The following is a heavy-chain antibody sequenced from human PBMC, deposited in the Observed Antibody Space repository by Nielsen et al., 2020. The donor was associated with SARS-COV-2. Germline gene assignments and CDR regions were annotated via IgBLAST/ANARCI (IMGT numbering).Heavy chain of an antibody. CDR3: ARAVWVDTAMVTVYGMDV. CDR1: GFTFSTYW. V-gene: IGHV3-74*01. D-gene: IGHD5-18*01. CDR2: INFDGSST. J-gene: IGHJ6*02. Sequence: GESLKISCAASGFTFSTYWMHWVRHAPGKGLVWVSRINFDGSSTSYADSVKGRFTISRDNAKNTLYLQMNSLRAEDTAVYYCARAVWVDTAMVTVYGMDVWGQGTTVTVSS.